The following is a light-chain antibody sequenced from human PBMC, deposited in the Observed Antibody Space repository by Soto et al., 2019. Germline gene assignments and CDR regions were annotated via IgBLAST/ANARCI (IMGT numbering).Light chain of an antibody. CDR2: DVS. CDR3: CSYAGSYTLWV. V-gene: IGLV2-11*01. CDR1: SSDAGGYNY. J-gene: IGLJ1*01. Sequence: QSALTQPRSVSGSPGQSVTISCTGTSSDAGGYNYVSWYQQHPGKAPKLMIYDVSKRPSGVPDRFSGSKSGNTASLTISGLQAEDEADYYCCSYAGSYTLWVFGTGTKVTVL.